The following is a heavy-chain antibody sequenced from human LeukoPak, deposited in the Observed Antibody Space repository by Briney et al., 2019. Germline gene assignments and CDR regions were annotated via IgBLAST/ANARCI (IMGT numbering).Heavy chain of an antibody. CDR3: ARGGYSSRKFFDY. Sequence: PSQTLSLTCAVSGGSISSGGYYWSWIRQPPGKGLEWIGEINHSGSTNYNPSLKSRVTISVDTSKNQFSLKLSSVTAADTAVYYCARGGYSSRKFFDYWGQGTLVTVSS. V-gene: IGHV4-30-2*01. CDR1: GGSISSGGYY. J-gene: IGHJ4*02. CDR2: INHSGST. D-gene: IGHD6-13*01.